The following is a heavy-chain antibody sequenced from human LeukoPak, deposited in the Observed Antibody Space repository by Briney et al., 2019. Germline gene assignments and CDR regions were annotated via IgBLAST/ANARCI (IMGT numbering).Heavy chain of an antibody. CDR2: IWYDGSNK. D-gene: IGHD2-15*01. J-gene: IGHJ4*02. V-gene: IGHV3-33*01. Sequence: PGGSLRLSCAASGFTFSSYGMHWVRQAPGKGLEWVAVIWYDGSNKYYADSVKGRFTISRDNSKNTLYLQMNSLRAEDTSVYYCARDRRDCSGATCFNFDYWGQGTLVTVSS. CDR3: ARDRRDCSGATCFNFDY. CDR1: GFTFSSYG.